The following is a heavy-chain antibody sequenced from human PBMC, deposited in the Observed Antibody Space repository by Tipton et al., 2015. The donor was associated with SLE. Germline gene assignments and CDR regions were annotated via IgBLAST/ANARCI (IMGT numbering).Heavy chain of an antibody. J-gene: IGHJ4*02. CDR3: ARNLGEYYFDY. V-gene: IGHV3-7*03. D-gene: IGHD3-10*01. CDR2: IKQDGSEK. Sequence: SLRLSCAASGFSLSSYWMSWVRQAPGKGLEWVANIKQDGSEKYYVDSVKGRFTISRDNAKNSLYLQMNSLRVEDTALYYCARNLGEYYFDYWGQGTLVTVSS. CDR1: GFSLSSYW.